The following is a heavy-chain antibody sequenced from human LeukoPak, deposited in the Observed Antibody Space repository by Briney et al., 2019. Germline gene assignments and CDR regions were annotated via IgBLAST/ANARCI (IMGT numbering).Heavy chain of an antibody. V-gene: IGHV3-21*01. J-gene: IGHJ6*03. Sequence: GGSLRLSCAASGFTFSSYSMNWVRQAPGKGLEWVSSIRSGSSYIFYADSVKGRFTISRDNAKNSLYLQMNSLRAEDTAVYYCARVLGPPLHYYYYYMDVWGKGTTVTVSS. CDR3: ARVLGPPLHYYYYYMDV. CDR2: IRSGSSYI. D-gene: IGHD2-15*01. CDR1: GFTFSSYS.